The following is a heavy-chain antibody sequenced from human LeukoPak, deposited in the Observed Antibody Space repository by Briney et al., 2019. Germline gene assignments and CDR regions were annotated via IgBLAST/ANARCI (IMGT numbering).Heavy chain of an antibody. Sequence: GRSLRLSCAASGFTFEDYAMHWVRQAPVKGLEWVSSITWNNDKIAYTDSVKGRFTISRDNARSSLYLQMNSLRPEDTALYYCTKDLFERLTPYTAFDIWGQGTMVSVSS. J-gene: IGHJ3*02. D-gene: IGHD3-9*01. V-gene: IGHV3-9*01. CDR3: TKDLFERLTPYTAFDI. CDR2: ITWNNDKI. CDR1: GFTFEDYA.